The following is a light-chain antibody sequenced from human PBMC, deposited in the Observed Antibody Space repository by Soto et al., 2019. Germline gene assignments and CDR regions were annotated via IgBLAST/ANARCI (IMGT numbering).Light chain of an antibody. V-gene: IGLV2-8*01. Sequence: QSALTQPSSAPGSTGQSVTISCTGTSSDVGGYNYVSWYQQHPGKAPKLMIYEVSKRPSGVPDRFSGSKSGNTASLTVSGLQAEDEADYYCSSYAGSNNLVFGGGTKRTV. CDR1: SSDVGGYNY. J-gene: IGLJ2*01. CDR2: EVS. CDR3: SSYAGSNNLV.